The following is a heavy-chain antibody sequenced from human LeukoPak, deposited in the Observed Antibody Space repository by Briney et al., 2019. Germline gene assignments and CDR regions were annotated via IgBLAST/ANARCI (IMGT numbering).Heavy chain of an antibody. CDR2: IYCSGST. Sequence: SETLSLTCTVSGGSISSSSYYWGWIRQPPGKGLEWIGSIYCSGSTYYNPSLKSRVTISVDTSKNQFSLKLSSVTAADTAVYYCARGRGGIAGYCSSTSCLDYWGQGTLVTVSS. D-gene: IGHD2-2*01. CDR3: ARGRGGIAGYCSSTSCLDY. CDR1: GGSISSSSYY. J-gene: IGHJ4*02. V-gene: IGHV4-39*07.